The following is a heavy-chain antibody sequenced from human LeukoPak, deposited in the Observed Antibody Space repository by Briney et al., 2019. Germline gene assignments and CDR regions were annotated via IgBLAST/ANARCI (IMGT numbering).Heavy chain of an antibody. Sequence: GGSLRLSCVASEFTFSNYWMSWVRQAPGKGLEWVASINQDGNKKNYVDPVKGRFDISRDNTKNSLHLQMSSLRAEDTAVYYCAKGGWDCSGGSCYSGYFDYWGQGTLVTVSS. CDR3: AKGGWDCSGGSCYSGYFDY. J-gene: IGHJ4*02. CDR1: EFTFSNYW. CDR2: INQDGNKK. D-gene: IGHD2-15*01. V-gene: IGHV3-7*01.